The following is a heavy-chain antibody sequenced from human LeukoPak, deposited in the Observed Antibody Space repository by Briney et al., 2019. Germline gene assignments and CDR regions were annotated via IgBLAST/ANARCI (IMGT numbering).Heavy chain of an antibody. V-gene: IGHV3-74*01. CDR3: AREILAPGKTHDY. J-gene: IGHJ4*02. CDR2: INDDGSAT. Sequence: GGSLRLSCAASGFTFSNYWMHWVRQVPGKGLVWVSRINDDGSATFYADSVKGRFTISRDNAKNTLFLQINSLRAEDTAVYYCAREILAPGKTHDYWGQGTVVTVSS. CDR1: GFTFSNYW.